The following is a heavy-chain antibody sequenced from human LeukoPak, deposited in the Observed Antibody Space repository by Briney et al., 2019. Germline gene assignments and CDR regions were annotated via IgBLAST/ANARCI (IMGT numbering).Heavy chain of an antibody. CDR3: ARGYCSGGSCYLDAFDI. CDR1: GFTVSSNY. J-gene: IGHJ3*02. CDR2: IYSGGST. D-gene: IGHD2-15*01. V-gene: IGHV3-66*01. Sequence: GGSLRLSCAASGFTVSSNYMSWVRQAPGKGLEWVSVIYSGGSTYYADSVKGRFTISRDNSKNTLYLQMNSLRAEDTAVYYCARGYCSGGSCYLDAFDIWAKGQWSPSLQ.